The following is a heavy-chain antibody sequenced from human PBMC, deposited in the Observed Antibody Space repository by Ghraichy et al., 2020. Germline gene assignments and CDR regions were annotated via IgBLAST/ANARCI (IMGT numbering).Heavy chain of an antibody. CDR3: ARDREQLGLYWYFDL. Sequence: GGSLRLSCAASGFTFSSYAMHWVRQAPGKGLEWVAVISYDGSNKYYADSVKGRFTISRDNSKNTLYLQMNSLRAEDTAVYYCARDREQLGLYWYFDLWGRGILVTVSS. J-gene: IGHJ2*01. V-gene: IGHV3-30*04. CDR1: GFTFSSYA. D-gene: IGHD6-6*01. CDR2: ISYDGSNK.